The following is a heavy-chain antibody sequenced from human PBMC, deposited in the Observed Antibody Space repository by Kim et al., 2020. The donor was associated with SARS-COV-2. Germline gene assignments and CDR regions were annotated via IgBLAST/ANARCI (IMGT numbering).Heavy chain of an antibody. J-gene: IGHJ6*02. Sequence: TYAQAFTGRFVFSVDTAVSTAYLQISSLKAEDSAVYYCARHYQPKHYGMDVWGQGTTVTVSS. CDR3: ARHYQPKHYGMDV. D-gene: IGHD2-2*01. V-gene: IGHV7-4-1*02.